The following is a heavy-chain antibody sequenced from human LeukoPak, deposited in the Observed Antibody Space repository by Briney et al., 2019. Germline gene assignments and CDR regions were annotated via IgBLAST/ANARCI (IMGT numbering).Heavy chain of an antibody. CDR1: GYTFTGYY. D-gene: IGHD2-2*02. J-gene: IGHJ5*02. V-gene: IGHV1-2*02. Sequence: ASVKVSCKASGYTFTGYYIHWVRQAPGQGPEWMGWINPDSGGTNYAQKFQGRATMSRDTSISTAYMEVGRLRSDDTAVYYCAREPIVLVPAAIFNWFDPWGQGTLVTVSS. CDR3: AREPIVLVPAAIFNWFDP. CDR2: INPDSGGT.